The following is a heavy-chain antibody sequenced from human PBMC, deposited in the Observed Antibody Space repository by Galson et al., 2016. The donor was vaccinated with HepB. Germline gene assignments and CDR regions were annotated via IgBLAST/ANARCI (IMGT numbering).Heavy chain of an antibody. CDR2: IYYSGST. Sequence: TLSLTCTVSGGSISNYDWSWIRQPPGKGLEWIGYIYYSGSTNYNPSLKSRVTISLDASKSQLSLKLKSLSAADTAVYYCARGPPDHSNWKWFDPWGQGTLVTVSS. J-gene: IGHJ5*02. D-gene: IGHD4-11*01. V-gene: IGHV4-59*01. CDR1: GGSISNYD. CDR3: ARGPPDHSNWKWFDP.